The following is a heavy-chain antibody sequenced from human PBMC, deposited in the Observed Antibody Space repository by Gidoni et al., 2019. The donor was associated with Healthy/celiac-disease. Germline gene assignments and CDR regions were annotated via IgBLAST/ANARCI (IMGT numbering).Heavy chain of an antibody. J-gene: IGHJ6*02. V-gene: IGHV1-8*01. CDR1: GYTFTSYD. CDR3: ARDRTTGAYYGMDV. Sequence: QVQLVQSGAEVKKPGASVTVSCKASGYTFTSYDINWVRQATGQGLEWMGWMNPNSGNTGYAQKFQGRVTMTRNTSISTAYMELSSLRSEDTAVYYCARDRTTGAYYGMDVWGQGTTVTVSS. D-gene: IGHD4-4*01. CDR2: MNPNSGNT.